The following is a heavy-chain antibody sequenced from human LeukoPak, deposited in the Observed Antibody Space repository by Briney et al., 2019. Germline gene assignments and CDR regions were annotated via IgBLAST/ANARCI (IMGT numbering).Heavy chain of an antibody. V-gene: IGHV1-2*02. J-gene: IGHJ4*02. CDR2: INSNSGGT. CDR1: RDTFSTSS. CDR3: ARATDSSGYYCDY. D-gene: IGHD3-22*01. Sequence: ASVKVSCKASRDTFSTSSITWVRQAPGHGLEWMGWINSNSGGTDYAQQFQGRVTMTRDTSISTAYMELSRLRSDDTAVYCCARATDSSGYYCDYWGQGTLVTVSS.